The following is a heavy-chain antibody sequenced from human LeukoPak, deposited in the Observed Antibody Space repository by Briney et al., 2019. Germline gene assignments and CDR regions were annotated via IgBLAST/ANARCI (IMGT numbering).Heavy chain of an antibody. V-gene: IGHV1-46*01. CDR3: ARDPYSGSYPLDY. J-gene: IGHJ4*02. Sequence: ASVKVSCKASGYTFISYHMHWVRQAPGQGLEWMEIINPSAASTSYTQKFQGRVTMTRNTSTSTVYMELSSLRSEDTAVCYCARDPYSGSYPLDYWGQGTLVTVSS. D-gene: IGHD1-26*01. CDR1: GYTFISYH. CDR2: INPSAAST.